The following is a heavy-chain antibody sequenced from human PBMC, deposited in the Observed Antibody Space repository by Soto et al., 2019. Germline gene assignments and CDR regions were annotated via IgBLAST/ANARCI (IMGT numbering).Heavy chain of an antibody. CDR2: IIPMLGIT. D-gene: IGHD6-13*01. Sequence: QVPLVQSGAEVKKPGSSVRVSCKPSGGTFSTYTITWVRQAPGQGLEWVGRIIPMLGITKYAQKFQGRVTITADTSTSTAYMEVISLISDDTAVYYCAADRHVRQALAPVGYWGQGTLVTVSS. J-gene: IGHJ4*02. V-gene: IGHV1-69*02. CDR3: AADRHVRQALAPVGY. CDR1: GGTFSTYT.